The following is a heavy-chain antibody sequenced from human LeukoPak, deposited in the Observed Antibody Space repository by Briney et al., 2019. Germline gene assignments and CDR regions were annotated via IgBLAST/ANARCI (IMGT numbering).Heavy chain of an antibody. CDR1: GFTFSSYV. J-gene: IGHJ4*02. V-gene: IGHV3-30*18. Sequence: GGSLRLSCAAPGFTFSSYVMHWVRQAPGKGLEWVAFISYDGSNKYYADSVKGRCTISRDNSKNTVYLQMNSLRAEDTAVYYCAKDMDHDYDDYGFDYWGQGTPVTVSS. CDR3: AKDMDHDYDDYGFDY. D-gene: IGHD4-17*01. CDR2: ISYDGSNK.